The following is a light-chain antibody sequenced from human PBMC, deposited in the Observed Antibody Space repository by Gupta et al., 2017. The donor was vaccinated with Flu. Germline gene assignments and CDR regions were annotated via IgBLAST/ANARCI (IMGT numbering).Light chain of an antibody. V-gene: IGKV1-39*01. CDR3: QQSYSTPRT. CDR2: AAS. J-gene: IGKJ4*01. Sequence: DIQMTQSPSSLSASVGDRVTITCRASQSISSYLNWYQQKPGKAPKLLIYAASRVQSGVPSRFSGSGSGTDFTLTISRRQPEDFANYYCQQSYSTPRTFGGGTXVEIK. CDR1: QSISSY.